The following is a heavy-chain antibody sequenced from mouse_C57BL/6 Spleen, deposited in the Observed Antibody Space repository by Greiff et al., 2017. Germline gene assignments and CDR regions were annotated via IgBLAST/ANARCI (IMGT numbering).Heavy chain of an antibody. D-gene: IGHD2-3*01. J-gene: IGHJ1*03. Sequence: QVQLQQSGAELVRPGASVTLSCKASGYTFTDYEMHWVKQTPVHGLDWIGAIDPETGGTAYNQKFKDKATLTVDKSSSTAYMQLSSLTSEDSAVYYGARSNDGYYVRYFDVWGTGTTVTVSS. CDR3: ARSNDGYYVRYFDV. CDR2: IDPETGGT. CDR1: GYTFTDYE. V-gene: IGHV1-15*01.